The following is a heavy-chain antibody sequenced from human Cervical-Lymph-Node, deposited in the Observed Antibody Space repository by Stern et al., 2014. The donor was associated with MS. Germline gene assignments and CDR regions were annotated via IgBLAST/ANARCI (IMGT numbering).Heavy chain of an antibody. J-gene: IGHJ4*02. D-gene: IGHD2-2*01. Sequence: QLQLQESGPGLVKPSQTLSLTCTASGGTVRSVELHWGWAAQPTGKGREAIGTIYLAGTSCFKSSLKSRLTISLDTSKNQIALKLSSVTAADTAVYYCATYCTITSCYYSFDFWGQGALVTVSS. CDR1: GGTVRSVELH. CDR2: IYLAGTS. V-gene: IGHV4-30-4*01. CDR3: ATYCTITSCYYSFDF.